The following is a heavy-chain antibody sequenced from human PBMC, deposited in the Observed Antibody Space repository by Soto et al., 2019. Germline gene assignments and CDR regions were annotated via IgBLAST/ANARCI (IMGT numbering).Heavy chain of an antibody. Sequence: QVQLVESGGGVVQPGRSLRLSCAASGFTFSSYAMHWVRQAPGKGLEWVAVISYDGSNKYYADSVKGRFTISRDNSKNTLYLQMNSLRAEDTAVYYCATVFTTVTNPDYWGQGTLVTVSS. CDR3: ATVFTTVTNPDY. D-gene: IGHD4-17*01. CDR2: ISYDGSNK. V-gene: IGHV3-30-3*01. CDR1: GFTFSSYA. J-gene: IGHJ4*02.